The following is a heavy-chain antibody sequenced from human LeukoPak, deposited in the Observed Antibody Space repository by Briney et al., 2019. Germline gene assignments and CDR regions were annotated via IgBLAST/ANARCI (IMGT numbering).Heavy chain of an antibody. J-gene: IGHJ4*02. D-gene: IGHD6-13*01. CDR2: INACGST. V-gene: IGHV4-34*01. CDR1: GWTFSGYF. CDR3: ARGDLAASMGY. Sequence: AETLSLTCAASGWTFSGYFWTWIRQPPGKGLEWMGEINACGSTNYKPYLKTRVTISIDTSKNQFSLQLSSVTAADTAVYYCARGDLAASMGYWGQGTLVTVSS.